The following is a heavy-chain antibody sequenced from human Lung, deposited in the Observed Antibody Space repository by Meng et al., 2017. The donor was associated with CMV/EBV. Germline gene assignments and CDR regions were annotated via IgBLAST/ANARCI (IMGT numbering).Heavy chain of an antibody. CDR1: GYTFSTYT. D-gene: IGHD2/OR15-2a*01. J-gene: IGHJ5*02. CDR2: ISTNTGTP. V-gene: IGHV7-4-1*02. Sequence: GQLVELGSELKKPGASVKVSCKASGYTFSTYTINWVRQAHGRGLEWMGWISTNTGTPTYTQGFTGRFVFSLDTSVSTAYLQISSLKAEDTAVYYCARGGNFDPWGQGTLVTVSS. CDR3: ARGGNFDP.